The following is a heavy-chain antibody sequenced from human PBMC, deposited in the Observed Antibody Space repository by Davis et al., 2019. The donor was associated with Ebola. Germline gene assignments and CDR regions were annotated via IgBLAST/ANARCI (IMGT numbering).Heavy chain of an antibody. J-gene: IGHJ4*02. CDR3: AASGWQVFLDY. Sequence: HTGGLLRPSCPAPGSSSISFSTPWVRKAQGKRLAPVSSLYRDGSYPENADFVKGRFTISRDNAKNTLYLQMNSLRDDDTAVYYCAASGWQVFLDYWGQGTLVTVSP. CDR1: GSSSISFS. CDR2: LYRDGSYP. D-gene: IGHD6-19*01. V-gene: IGHV3-74*01.